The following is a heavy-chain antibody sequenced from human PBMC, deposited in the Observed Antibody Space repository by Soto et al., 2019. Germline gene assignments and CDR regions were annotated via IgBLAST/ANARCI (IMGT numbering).Heavy chain of an antibody. Sequence: GASVKVSCKASGYTFTSYGICWVRQAPGQGLEWMGWISAYNGNTNYAQKLQGRVTMTTDTSTSTAYMELRSLRSDDTAVYYCARDPVVRLGELPFDYWGQGTLVTVSS. D-gene: IGHD3-16*01. V-gene: IGHV1-18*01. CDR2: ISAYNGNT. CDR3: ARDPVVRLGELPFDY. CDR1: GYTFTSYG. J-gene: IGHJ4*02.